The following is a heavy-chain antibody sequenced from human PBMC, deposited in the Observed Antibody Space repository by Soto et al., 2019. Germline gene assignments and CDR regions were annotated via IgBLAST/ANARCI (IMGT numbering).Heavy chain of an antibody. Sequence: ASVKVSCKASGYTFTSYAMHWVRQAPGQRLERKGWINAGNGNTKYSQKFQGRVTITRDTSASTAYMELSSLRSEDTAVYYCARAPHPYYDILTGYYWRDAFDIWGQGTMVTVSS. CDR3: ARAPHPYYDILTGYYWRDAFDI. J-gene: IGHJ3*02. CDR2: INAGNGNT. V-gene: IGHV1-3*01. D-gene: IGHD3-9*01. CDR1: GYTFTSYA.